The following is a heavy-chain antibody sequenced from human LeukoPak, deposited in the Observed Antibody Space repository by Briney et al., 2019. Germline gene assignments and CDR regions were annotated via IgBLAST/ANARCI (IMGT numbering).Heavy chain of an antibody. CDR3: AKRGGTTRGAFDL. D-gene: IGHD1-14*01. Sequence: SETLSLTCTVSGGSISSYYWSWIRQSPGKGLEWIGSILYSGDTYYIPSLKGRVTISADRSKNQISLSLSSVTAADSAVYYCAKRGGTTRGAFDLWGQGTIVTVSS. CDR2: ILYSGDT. CDR1: GGSISSYY. J-gene: IGHJ3*01. V-gene: IGHV4-39*01.